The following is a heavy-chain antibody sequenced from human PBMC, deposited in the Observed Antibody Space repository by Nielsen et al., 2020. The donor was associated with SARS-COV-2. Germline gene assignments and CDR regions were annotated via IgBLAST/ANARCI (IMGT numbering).Heavy chain of an antibody. V-gene: IGHV3-23*01. Sequence: GESLKISCAASGFTFSSYAMSWVRQAPGKGLEWVSSISASAGTFCADSVKGQFIISRDNSKNTLYLQMNSLRAEDTAVYYCAINWNLDYWGQGTLVTVSS. D-gene: IGHD1-20*01. CDR1: GFTFSSYA. CDR2: ISASAGT. CDR3: AINWNLDY. J-gene: IGHJ4*02.